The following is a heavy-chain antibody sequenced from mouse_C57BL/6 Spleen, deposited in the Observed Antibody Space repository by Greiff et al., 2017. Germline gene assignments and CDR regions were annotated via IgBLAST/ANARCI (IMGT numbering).Heavy chain of an antibody. J-gene: IGHJ2*01. CDR3: AREEAYLGGWYFDY. Sequence: IQLQQSGAELARPGASVKLSCKASGYTFTSYGISWVKQRTGQGLEWIGEIYPRSGNTYYNEKFKGKATLTADKSSSTAYMELRSLTSEDSAVYFCAREEAYLGGWYFDYWGQGTTLTVSS. V-gene: IGHV1-81*01. D-gene: IGHD2-10*01. CDR2: IYPRSGNT. CDR1: GYTFTSYG.